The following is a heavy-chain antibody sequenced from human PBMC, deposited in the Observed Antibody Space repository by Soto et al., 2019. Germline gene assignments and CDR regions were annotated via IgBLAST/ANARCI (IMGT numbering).Heavy chain of an antibody. D-gene: IGHD2-15*01. V-gene: IGHV1-69*08. J-gene: IGHJ3*02. CDR3: TRDHGPVDDAFDI. Sequence: QVQLVQSGAEVKKPGSSVKVSCKASGGTFSSYTISWVRQAPGQGLEWMGRIIPILGIANYAQKFQGRVTITAGKCASTAYMELSSLRSEDTAVYYCTRDHGPVDDAFDIWGQGTMVTVSS. CDR2: IIPILGIA. CDR1: GGTFSSYT.